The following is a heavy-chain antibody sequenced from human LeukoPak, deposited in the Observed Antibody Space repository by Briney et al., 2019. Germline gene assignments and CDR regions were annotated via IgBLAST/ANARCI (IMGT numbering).Heavy chain of an antibody. CDR3: ARGSGIYSYFDS. CDR2: IIPIFGTA. Sequence: SVKVSCKASGGTFSSYAISWVRQAPGQGLEWMGGIIPIFGTANYAQKFQGRVTITADKSTSTAYMELRSLRSDDTALYYCARGSGIYSYFDSWGQGTLVTVSS. D-gene: IGHD1-26*01. CDR1: GGTFSSYA. J-gene: IGHJ4*02. V-gene: IGHV1-69*06.